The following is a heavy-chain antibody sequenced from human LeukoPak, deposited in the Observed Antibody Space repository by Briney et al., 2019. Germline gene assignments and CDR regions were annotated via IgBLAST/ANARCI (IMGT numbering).Heavy chain of an antibody. CDR3: AKERLGGNYGDYAVDY. V-gene: IGHV3-23*01. J-gene: IGHJ4*02. D-gene: IGHD4-17*01. CDR1: GFTFTSYA. Sequence: PGGSLRLSCAASGFTFTSYAMGWVRQAPGKGLEWDSSVSGSGDGTYYADSVKGRFTISRDNSKKTLDLHMDSLRAEDTAVYYCAKERLGGNYGDYAVDYWGQGTMVTVSS. CDR2: VSGSGDGT.